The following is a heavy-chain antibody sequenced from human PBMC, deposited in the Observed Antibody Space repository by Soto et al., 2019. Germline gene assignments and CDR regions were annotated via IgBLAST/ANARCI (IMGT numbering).Heavy chain of an antibody. Sequence: QVQLVQSGAEVKKPGASVKVSCRGSGFTLTNYGFSWVRQAPGQGLEWLGWINGYNGNTQYAKKFQGRVSMTTDTSTSTTYMDLSRLRFDGTAMCYCARDLALGSERHVVSENWVHTWGQGTLVTVFS. CDR1: GFTLTNYG. V-gene: IGHV1-18*01. D-gene: IGHD3-10*01. J-gene: IGHJ5*02. CDR3: ARDLALGSERHVVSENWVHT. CDR2: INGYNGNT.